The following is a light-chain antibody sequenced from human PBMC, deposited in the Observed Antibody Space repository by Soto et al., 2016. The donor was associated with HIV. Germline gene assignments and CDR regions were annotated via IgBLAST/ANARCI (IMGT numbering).Light chain of an antibody. J-gene: IGKJ4*01. Sequence: DIVMTQSPLSLSVTPGEAASISCRSSQSLLHSNGYNYLAWFLQKPGQSPQVLIYLGSNRASGVPDRFSGSGSGTDFTLTISRVEAEDVGVYYCMQARQTPPTFGGGTRVEIK. CDR1: QSLLHSNGYNY. CDR3: MQARQTPPT. V-gene: IGKV2-28*01. CDR2: LGS.